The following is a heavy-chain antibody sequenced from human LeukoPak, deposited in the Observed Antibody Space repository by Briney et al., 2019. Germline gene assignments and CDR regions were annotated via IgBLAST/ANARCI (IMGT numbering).Heavy chain of an antibody. CDR1: GGSISSGGYY. CDR3: AREGYSYGPFDY. J-gene: IGHJ4*02. V-gene: IGHV4-31*03. Sequence: ASQTLSLTCTVSGGSISSGGYYWSWIRQHPGKGLEWIGYIYYSGSTYYNPSLKSRVTISVDTSKNQFSLKLSSVTAADTAVYYCAREGYSYGPFDYWGQGTLVTVSS. CDR2: IYYSGST. D-gene: IGHD5-18*01.